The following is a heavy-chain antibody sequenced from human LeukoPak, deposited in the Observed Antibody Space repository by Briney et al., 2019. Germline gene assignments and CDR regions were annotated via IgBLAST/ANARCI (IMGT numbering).Heavy chain of an antibody. CDR3: ARAGAVADLSPSWGYYFDY. D-gene: IGHD6-19*01. J-gene: IGHJ4*02. Sequence: SQTLSLTCAISGDSVSSNSAAWNWIRQSPSRGLEWLGRTYYRSKWYNDYAVSVKSRITINPDTSKNQFSLQLNSVTPEDTAVYYCARAGAVADLSPSWGYYFDYWGQGTLVTVSS. V-gene: IGHV6-1*01. CDR1: GDSVSSNSAA. CDR2: TYYRSKWYN.